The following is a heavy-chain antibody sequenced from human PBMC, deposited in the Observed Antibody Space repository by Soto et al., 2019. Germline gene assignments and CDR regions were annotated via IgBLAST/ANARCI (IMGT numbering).Heavy chain of an antibody. CDR2: INHSGST. D-gene: IGHD6-19*01. V-gene: IGHV4-34*01. CDR1: GGSFSGYY. J-gene: IGHJ4*02. CDR3: ARGPSYSSLGGSHGDY. Sequence: QVQLQQWGAGLLKPSETLSLTCAVYGGSFSGYYWSWIRQPPGKGLEWIGEINHSGSTNYNPSLKSRVTISVDTSKNQFSLKLSSVTAADTAVYYCARGPSYSSLGGSHGDYWGQGTLVTVSS.